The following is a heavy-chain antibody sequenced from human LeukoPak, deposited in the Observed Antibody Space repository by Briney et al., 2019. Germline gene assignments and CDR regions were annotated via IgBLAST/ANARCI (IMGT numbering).Heavy chain of an antibody. D-gene: IGHD6-6*01. J-gene: IGHJ4*02. CDR1: GFTFSSYW. Sequence: PGESLKISCKGSGFTFSSYWIGWVRQMPGKGLEWMGIIYPGDSDTRYSPSFQGQVTISADNSITTAYLQWSSLKASDTAMYYCARSAAARRGLYFDYWGQGTLATISS. CDR3: ARSAAARRGLYFDY. V-gene: IGHV5-51*01. CDR2: IYPGDSDT.